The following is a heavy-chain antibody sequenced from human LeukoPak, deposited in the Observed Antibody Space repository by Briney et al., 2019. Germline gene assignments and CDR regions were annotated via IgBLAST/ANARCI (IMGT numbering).Heavy chain of an antibody. CDR2: IGTDGSYI. V-gene: IGHV3-21*01. J-gene: IGHJ3*02. Sequence: GGSLRLSCAASGLTFSSHNMNWVRQAPMKGLEWVSSIGTDGSYIYYADSVQGRFTISRDNAKNSLYLQMNSLTAEDTAVYYCARKMKTGDRVGTFDIWGQGTMATVS. CDR1: GLTFSSHN. CDR3: ARKMKTGDRVGTFDI. D-gene: IGHD1-1*01.